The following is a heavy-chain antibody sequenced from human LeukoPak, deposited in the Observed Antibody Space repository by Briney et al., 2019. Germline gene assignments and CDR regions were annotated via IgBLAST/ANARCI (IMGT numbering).Heavy chain of an antibody. D-gene: IGHD3-22*01. Sequence: SETLSLTCTVSGGSISSSSYYWGWIRQPPGKGLEWIGSIYYSGSTYYNPSLKSRVTISVDTSKNQFSLKLSSVTAADTAVYYCARGGDSSSPVDYWGQGTLVTVSS. CDR1: GGSISSSSYY. CDR2: IYYSGST. V-gene: IGHV4-39*07. CDR3: ARGGDSSSPVDY. J-gene: IGHJ4*02.